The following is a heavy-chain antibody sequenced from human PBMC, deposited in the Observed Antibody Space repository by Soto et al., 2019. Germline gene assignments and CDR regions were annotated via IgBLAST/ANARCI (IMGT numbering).Heavy chain of an antibody. CDR2: FYWDDDK. CDR1: GFSLTTRGVG. Sequence: QITLKESGPTLVKPTQTLTLTCTFSGFSLTTRGVGVGWIRQPPGKALECLALFYWDDDKRYSPSLQSRLSTXKXTXXNHVVQAMTNVDPVDTATYYCAHILIYYQYDWFDPWGQGTLVSVSS. V-gene: IGHV2-5*02. D-gene: IGHD3-16*01. CDR3: AHILIYYQYDWFDP. J-gene: IGHJ5*02.